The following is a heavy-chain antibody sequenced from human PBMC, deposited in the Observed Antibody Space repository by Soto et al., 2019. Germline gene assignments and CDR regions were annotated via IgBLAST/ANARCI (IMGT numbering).Heavy chain of an antibody. CDR3: AQGPMTTVTTCWYFDL. CDR2: ISGSGGST. Sequence: EVQLLESGGGLVQPGGSLRLSCAASGFTFSSYAMSWVRQAPGKGLEWVSAISGSGGSTYYADSVKGRFTISRDNSKNRLYLQINSLRGEDTAVYYCAQGPMTTVTTCWYFDLWGRGTLVTV. CDR1: GFTFSSYA. V-gene: IGHV3-23*01. D-gene: IGHD4-17*01. J-gene: IGHJ2*01.